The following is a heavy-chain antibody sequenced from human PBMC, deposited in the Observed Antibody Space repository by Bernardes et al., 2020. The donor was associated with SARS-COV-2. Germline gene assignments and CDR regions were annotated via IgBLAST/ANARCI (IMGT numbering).Heavy chain of an antibody. D-gene: IGHD2-8*01. Sequence: SETLSLTCTVSRASISSSSYYWSWIRQPPGKGLEWIGYIYYSGSTNYNPSLKSRVTISVDTSKNQFSLKLSSVTAADTAVYYCARSKWCILNGDAFDIWGQGTMVTVSS. J-gene: IGHJ3*02. CDR3: ARSKWCILNGDAFDI. CDR2: IYYSGST. CDR1: RASISSSSYY. V-gene: IGHV4-61*01.